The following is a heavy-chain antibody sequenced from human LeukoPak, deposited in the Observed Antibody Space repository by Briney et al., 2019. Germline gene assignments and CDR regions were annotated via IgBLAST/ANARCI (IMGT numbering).Heavy chain of an antibody. V-gene: IGHV1-2*02. J-gene: IGHJ4*02. CDR1: GYTFTDYY. Sequence: AASVKVSCKASGYTFTDYYLHWVRQAPGQGLEWMGWINANSDATTYAQKFQGRVTMTRDTSISTAYMELSSLRSDDDTAVFYCTREDFWGQGTLVPVSP. CDR3: TREDF. CDR2: INANSDAT.